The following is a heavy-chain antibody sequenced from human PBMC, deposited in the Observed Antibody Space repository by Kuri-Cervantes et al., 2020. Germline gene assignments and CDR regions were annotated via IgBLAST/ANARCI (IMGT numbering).Heavy chain of an antibody. J-gene: IGHJ1*01. CDR2: IKQDGSEK. V-gene: IGHV3-7*01. Sequence: LSLTCAASGFTFSSYWMSWVRQAPGKGLEWVANIKQDGSEKYYVDSVKGRFTISRDNAKNSLYLQMNSLRAEDTAVYYCARDHRYGSSGHEYFQHWGQGTLVTVSS. CDR1: GFTFSSYW. CDR3: ARDHRYGSSGHEYFQH. D-gene: IGHD6-19*01.